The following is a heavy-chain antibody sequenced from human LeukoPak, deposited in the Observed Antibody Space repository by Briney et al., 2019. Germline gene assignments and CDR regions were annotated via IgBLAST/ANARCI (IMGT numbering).Heavy chain of an antibody. CDR3: ATATNFYSSGYYPFDC. D-gene: IGHD3-22*01. J-gene: IGHJ4*02. Sequence: GGSLRLSCAASGFTFSRHWMTWVRQAPGKGLEWVANIKHDGSEKNYVDSVKGRFTISRDNAKNSLYLQMNSLRAEDTAVYYCATATNFYSSGYYPFDCWGQGTLVTVSS. V-gene: IGHV3-7*01. CDR2: IKHDGSEK. CDR1: GFTFSRHW.